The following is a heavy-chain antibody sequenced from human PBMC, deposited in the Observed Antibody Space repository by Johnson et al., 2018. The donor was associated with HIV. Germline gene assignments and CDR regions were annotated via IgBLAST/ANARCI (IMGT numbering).Heavy chain of an antibody. CDR2: K. Sequence: KYYADSVKGRFTISRDNSKNTLYLQMNSLRAEDTAVYYCAKDGGITIFGVVMSDDAFDIWDQGTMVTVSS. CDR3: AKDGGITIFGVVMSDDAFDI. D-gene: IGHD3-3*01. V-gene: IGHV3-30*02. J-gene: IGHJ3*02.